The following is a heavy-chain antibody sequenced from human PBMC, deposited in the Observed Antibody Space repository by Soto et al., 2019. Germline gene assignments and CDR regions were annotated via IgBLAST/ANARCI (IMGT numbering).Heavy chain of an antibody. J-gene: IGHJ4*02. D-gene: IGHD6-19*01. CDR3: ARGGLLPDY. V-gene: IGHV4-30-2*01. Sequence: QLQLQESGSGLVKPSQTLSLTCAVSGGSISSGGXXWSWIRQPPGKGLEWIGYISHSGSTYYNPSLKSRVTXSVDRSKNQFXXXLSSXTAADTAVYYCARGGLLPDYWGQGTLVTVSS. CDR1: GGSISSGGXX. CDR2: ISHSGST.